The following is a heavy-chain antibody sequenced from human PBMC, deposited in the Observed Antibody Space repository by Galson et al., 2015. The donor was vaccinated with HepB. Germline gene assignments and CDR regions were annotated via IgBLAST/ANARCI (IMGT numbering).Heavy chain of an antibody. CDR2: IGSKANNYAT. CDR1: GFTFSGSA. D-gene: IGHD3-3*01. CDR3: TTGVFWSGYYFIETAENYFDY. V-gene: IGHV3-73*01. J-gene: IGHJ4*02. Sequence: SLRLSCAASGFTFSGSAIHWVRQTSGKGLEWVGRIGSKANNYATAYAAPVKGRFTISRDDSKNTLYLQMNSLKTEDTAVYYCTTGVFWSGYYFIETAENYFDYWGQGTLVTVSS.